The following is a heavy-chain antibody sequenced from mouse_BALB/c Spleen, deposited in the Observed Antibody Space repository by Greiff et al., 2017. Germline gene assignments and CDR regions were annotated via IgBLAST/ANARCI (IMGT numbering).Heavy chain of an antibody. D-gene: IGHD2-1*01. Sequence: EVQLVESGGGLVKPGGSLKLSCAASGFTFSDYYMYWVRQTPEKRLEWVATISDGGSYTYYPDSVKGRFTISRDNAKNNLYLQMSSLKSEDTAMYYCARGSDGNYLYYAMDYWGQGTSVTVSS. V-gene: IGHV5-4*02. CDR3: ARGSDGNYLYYAMDY. CDR2: ISDGGSYT. J-gene: IGHJ4*01. CDR1: GFTFSDYY.